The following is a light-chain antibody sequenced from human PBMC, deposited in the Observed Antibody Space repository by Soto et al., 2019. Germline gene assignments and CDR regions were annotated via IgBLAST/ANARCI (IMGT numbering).Light chain of an antibody. CDR1: ESISNW. CDR3: QQYKSYSYT. Sequence: DIQMTQSPSILSASVGDRVAITCRANESISNWLAWYQQKPGKAPQVLIYDASRLESGVPVRFSGSGSGTEFTLTISSLQPDDLARYYCQQYKSYSYTFGQGTNLEI. J-gene: IGKJ2*01. CDR2: DAS. V-gene: IGKV1-5*01.